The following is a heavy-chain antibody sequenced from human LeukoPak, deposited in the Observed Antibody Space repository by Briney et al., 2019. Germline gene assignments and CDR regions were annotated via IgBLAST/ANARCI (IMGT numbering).Heavy chain of an antibody. J-gene: IGHJ4*02. D-gene: IGHD3-22*01. CDR1: GGSISSGGYY. CDR2: IYYSGST. CDR3: ASTSITYNYDSSGYYLGY. Sequence: SETLSLTCTVSGGSISSGGYYWSWIRQHPGKGLEWIGYIYYSGSTYYNPSLKSRVTISVDTSKNQFSLKLSSVTAADTAVYYCASTSITYNYDSSGYYLGYWGQGTLVTVSS. V-gene: IGHV4-31*03.